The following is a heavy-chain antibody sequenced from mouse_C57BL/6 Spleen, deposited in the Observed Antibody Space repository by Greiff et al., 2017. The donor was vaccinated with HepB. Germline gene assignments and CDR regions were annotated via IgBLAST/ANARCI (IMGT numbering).Heavy chain of an antibody. J-gene: IGHJ3*01. V-gene: IGHV5-9-1*02. CDR2: ISSGGDYI. Sequence: EVQLVESGEGLVKPGGSLKLSCAASGFTFSSYAMSWVRQTPEKRLEWVAYISSGGDYIYYADTVKGRFTIYRDNARNTLYLQMSSLKSEDTAMYYCTREGGNYSWFAYWGQGTLVTVSA. D-gene: IGHD2-1*01. CDR3: TREGGNYSWFAY. CDR1: GFTFSSYA.